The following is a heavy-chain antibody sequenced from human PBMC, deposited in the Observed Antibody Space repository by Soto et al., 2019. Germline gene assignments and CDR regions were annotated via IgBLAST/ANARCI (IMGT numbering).Heavy chain of an antibody. Sequence: QVHLVQSGAEVKKAGSSVKVSCKASGGSVSSYAITWVRQAPGKGLEWMGVFIPIFVSAHYAQKFQGRVTITADESTGTAYMELSGLRSEDTAIYYCARDISSDTTGFRGYDLWGQGTLVTVSS. CDR3: ARDISSDTTGFRGYDL. CDR2: FIPIFVSA. D-gene: IGHD3-10*01. CDR1: GGSVSSYA. J-gene: IGHJ4*02. V-gene: IGHV1-69*01.